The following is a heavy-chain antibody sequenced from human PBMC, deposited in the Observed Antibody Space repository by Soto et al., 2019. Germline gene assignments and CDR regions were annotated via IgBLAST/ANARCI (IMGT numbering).Heavy chain of an antibody. CDR3: IVNYDYIWGSYRPVFDY. J-gene: IGHJ4*02. Sequence: SETLSLTCTVSGGSISSSSYYWGWIRQPPGKGLEWIGSIYYSGSTYYNPSLKSRVTISVDTSKNQFSLKLSSVTAADTAVYYCIVNYDYIWGSYRPVFDYWGQGTLVTVSS. D-gene: IGHD3-16*02. CDR1: GGSISSSSYY. CDR2: IYYSGST. V-gene: IGHV4-39*01.